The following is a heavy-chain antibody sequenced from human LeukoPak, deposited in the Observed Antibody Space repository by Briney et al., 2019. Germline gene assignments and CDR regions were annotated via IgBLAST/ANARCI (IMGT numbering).Heavy chain of an antibody. CDR3: ARGYSIAAADY. CDR1: GYSISSGYY. Sequence: SETLSLTCTVSGYSISSGYYWGWIRQPPGKGLEYIGNIYHTGNIYYNPSLKSRVTISVDTSKNQLSLKLSSVTAADTAVYYCARGYSIAAADYWGQGTLVTVSS. V-gene: IGHV4-38-2*02. CDR2: IYHTGNI. D-gene: IGHD6-13*01. J-gene: IGHJ4*02.